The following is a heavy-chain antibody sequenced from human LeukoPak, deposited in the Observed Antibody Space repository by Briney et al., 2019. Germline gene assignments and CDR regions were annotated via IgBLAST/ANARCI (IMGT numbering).Heavy chain of an antibody. Sequence: GRSLRLSCAASGFTFSSYAMHWVRQAPGKGLEWVAVISYDGSNKYYADSVKGRFTISRDNSKNTLYLQMNSLRAEDTAVYYCASSVVVIGTLDYWGQGTLVTVSS. D-gene: IGHD3-22*01. CDR2: ISYDGSNK. V-gene: IGHV3-30-3*01. CDR3: ASSVVVIGTLDY. J-gene: IGHJ4*02. CDR1: GFTFSSYA.